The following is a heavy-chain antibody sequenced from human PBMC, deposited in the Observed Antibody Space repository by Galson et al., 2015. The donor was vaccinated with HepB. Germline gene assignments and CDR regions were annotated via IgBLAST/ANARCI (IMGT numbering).Heavy chain of an antibody. D-gene: IGHD2-8*01. CDR3: ARDNGRGSSLFDY. Sequence: SLRLSCAASGFTFSSYWMSWVRQAPGKGLEWVANIKQDGSEKYYVDSVKGRFTISRDNAKNSLYLQMNSLRAEDTAVYYCARDNGRGSSLFDYWGQGTLVTVSS. CDR1: GFTFSSYW. J-gene: IGHJ4*02. CDR2: IKQDGSEK. V-gene: IGHV3-7*03.